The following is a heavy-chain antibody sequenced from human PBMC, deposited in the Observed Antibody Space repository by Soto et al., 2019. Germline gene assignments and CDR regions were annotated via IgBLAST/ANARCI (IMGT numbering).Heavy chain of an antibody. CDR3: ARGGSAWLSDNWFDP. Sequence: QVQLVQSGAEVKKPGSSVKVSCKASGGTFSSYAISWVRQAPGQGLEWMGGIIPIFDTANYAQKFQGRVTISADESPSTAYMELCSLRSEDTAVYYCARGGSAWLSDNWFDPWGQGTLVTVSS. CDR2: IIPIFDTA. V-gene: IGHV1-69*12. D-gene: IGHD3-10*01. J-gene: IGHJ5*02. CDR1: GGTFSSYA.